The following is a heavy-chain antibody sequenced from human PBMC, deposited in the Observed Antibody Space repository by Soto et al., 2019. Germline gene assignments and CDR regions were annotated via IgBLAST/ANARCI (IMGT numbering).Heavy chain of an antibody. Sequence: SVKVSCKASGGTFSSYAISWVRQAPGQGLEWMGGIIPIFGTANYAQKFQGRVTITADESTSTAYMELSSLRSEDTAVYYCACSYEFWSGYSFGYYYYGMDVWGQGTTVTVSS. J-gene: IGHJ6*02. D-gene: IGHD3-3*01. V-gene: IGHV1-69*13. CDR1: GGTFSSYA. CDR2: IIPIFGTA. CDR3: ACSYEFWSGYSFGYYYYGMDV.